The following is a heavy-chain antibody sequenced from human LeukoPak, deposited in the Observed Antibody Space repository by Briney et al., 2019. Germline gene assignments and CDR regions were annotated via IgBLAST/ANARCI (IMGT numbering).Heavy chain of an antibody. Sequence: PSETLSLTCTVSGGSISSSSYYWGWIRQPPGKGLEWIGSIYYSGSTYYNPSLKSRVTISVDTSKNQFSLKLSSVTAADTAVYYCARSLITMVRGVNWFDPWGQGTLVTVSS. CDR1: GGSISSSSYY. V-gene: IGHV4-39*07. J-gene: IGHJ5*02. CDR2: IYYSGST. D-gene: IGHD3-10*01. CDR3: ARSLITMVRGVNWFDP.